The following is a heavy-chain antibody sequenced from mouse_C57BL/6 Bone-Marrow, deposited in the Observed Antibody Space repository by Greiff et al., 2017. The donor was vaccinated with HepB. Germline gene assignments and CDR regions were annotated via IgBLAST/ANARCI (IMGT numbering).Heavy chain of an antibody. D-gene: IGHD1-1*01. Sequence: VQLQQSGPELVKPGASVKISCKASGYTFTDYYMNWVKQSHGKSLEWIGDINPNNGGTSYNQKFKGKATLTVDKSSSTAYMELRSLTSEDSAVYYCARHDYGSSSYYYAMDYWGQGTSVTVSS. J-gene: IGHJ4*01. V-gene: IGHV1-26*01. CDR3: ARHDYGSSSYYYAMDY. CDR1: GYTFTDYY. CDR2: INPNNGGT.